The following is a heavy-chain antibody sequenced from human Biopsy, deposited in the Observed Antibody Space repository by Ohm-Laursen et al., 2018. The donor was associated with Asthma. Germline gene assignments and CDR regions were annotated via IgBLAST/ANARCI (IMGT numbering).Heavy chain of an antibody. CDR3: ARGYSGSDRIVYYYSGLEV. V-gene: IGHV1-69*13. Sequence: SVKVSCNASGDSFSNYAISWVRQAPGQGLEWMGGLIPVLGTPDHAQMFEGRVTITADESTSTAYMELSSLSFEDTAVYYCARGYSGSDRIVYYYSGLEVWGQGTAVTVSS. J-gene: IGHJ6*02. CDR2: LIPVLGTP. CDR1: GDSFSNYA. D-gene: IGHD5-12*01.